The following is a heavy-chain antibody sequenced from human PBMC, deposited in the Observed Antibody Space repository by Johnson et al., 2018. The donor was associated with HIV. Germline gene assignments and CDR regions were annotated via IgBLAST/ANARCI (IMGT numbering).Heavy chain of an antibody. CDR1: GFTFSSYG. D-gene: IGHD1-26*01. J-gene: IGHJ3*01. Sequence: QVQLVESGGGVVQPGRSLRLSCAASGFTFSSYGMHWVRQTPGKGLEWVAVISYDGRDAYYADSVKGRFTSSRDNSKNTLYLQMNSLSAEDTAVYYCANGRAWELLSELEREYTEFEEWGQGTMVSVSS. CDR2: ISYDGRDA. V-gene: IGHV3-30*18. CDR3: ANGRAWELLSELEREYTEFEE.